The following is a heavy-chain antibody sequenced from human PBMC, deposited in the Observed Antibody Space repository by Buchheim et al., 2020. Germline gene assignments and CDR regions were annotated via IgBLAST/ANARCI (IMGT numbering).Heavy chain of an antibody. CDR3: ARDFGDILTGYYHLFEYYYGMDV. CDR1: GYTFTGYY. D-gene: IGHD3-9*01. CDR2: INPNSGGT. Sequence: QVQLVQSGAEVKKPGASVKVSCKASGYTFTGYYMHWVRQAPGQGLEWMGWINPNSGGTNYAQKFQGRVTMTRDTSISTAYMELSRLRSDDTAVYYCARDFGDILTGYYHLFEYYYGMDVWGQGTT. V-gene: IGHV1-2*02. J-gene: IGHJ6*02.